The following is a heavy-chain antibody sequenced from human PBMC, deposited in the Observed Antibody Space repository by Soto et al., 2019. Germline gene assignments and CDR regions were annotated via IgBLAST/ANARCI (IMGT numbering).Heavy chain of an antibody. D-gene: IGHD6-19*01. J-gene: IGHJ3*01. CDR1: GFTFNTEA. CDR2: ISGAGGET. V-gene: IGHV3-23*01. CDR3: AKAGVRIGWWEAFDV. Sequence: EVKLLESGGGLVQPGWSLRLSCAASGFTFNTEAMTWVRQAPGKGLEWVAVISGAGGETYYADSVKGRFIISRDNSKNTVYLQMNSLRAEDTAVYYCAKAGVRIGWWEAFDVWGQGAMVTVSS.